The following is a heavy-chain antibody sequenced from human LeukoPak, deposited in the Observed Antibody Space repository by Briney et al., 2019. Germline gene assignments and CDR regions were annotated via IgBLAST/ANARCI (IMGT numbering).Heavy chain of an antibody. CDR2: IYYSGST. Sequence: SSETLSLTCTVSGGSISSYYWSWIRQPPGKGLEWIGCIYYSGSTNYNPSLKSRVTISVDTSKNQFSLKLSSVTAADTAVYYCARVPDGYENHYGMDVWGQGTTVTVSS. CDR1: GGSISSYY. D-gene: IGHD5-24*01. CDR3: ARVPDGYENHYGMDV. V-gene: IGHV4-59*01. J-gene: IGHJ6*02.